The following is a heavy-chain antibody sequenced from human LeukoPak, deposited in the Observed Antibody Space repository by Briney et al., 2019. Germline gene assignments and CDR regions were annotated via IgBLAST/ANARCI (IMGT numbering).Heavy chain of an antibody. CDR1: GFTFSNNW. CDR2: VKKDASEK. Sequence: GGSLRLSCAASGFTFSNNWMTWVRQAPGKGLEWVASVKKDASEKYYVDSVKSRFTISGDNAKNSLYLQMSSLRVEDTAVYYCARGPPYGSRSDYFDYWGQGTLVTVSA. D-gene: IGHD3-10*01. CDR3: ARGPPYGSRSDYFDY. J-gene: IGHJ4*02. V-gene: IGHV3-7*01.